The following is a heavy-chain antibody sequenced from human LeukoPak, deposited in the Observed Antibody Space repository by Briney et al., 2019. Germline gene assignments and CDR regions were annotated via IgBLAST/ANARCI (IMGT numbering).Heavy chain of an antibody. D-gene: IGHD3-10*01. V-gene: IGHV4-30-2*01. Sequence: SETLSLTCAVSGGSISSGGYSWSWIRQPPGKGLEWIGYIYHSGSTYYNPSLKSRVTISVDRSKNQFSLKLSSVTAADTAVYYCASYYYVSGSYSHFDYWGQGTPVTVSS. CDR2: IYHSGST. CDR3: ASYYYVSGSYSHFDY. J-gene: IGHJ4*02. CDR1: GGSISSGGYS.